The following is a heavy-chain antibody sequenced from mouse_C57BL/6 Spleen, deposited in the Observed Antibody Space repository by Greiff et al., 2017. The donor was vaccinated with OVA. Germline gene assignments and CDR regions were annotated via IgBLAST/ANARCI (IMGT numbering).Heavy chain of an antibody. V-gene: IGHV1-63*01. CDR1: GYTFTNYW. CDR2: IYPGGGYT. Sequence: QVQLKESGAELVRPGTSVKMSCKASGYTFTNYWIGWAKQRPGHGLEWIGDIYPGGGYTNYNEKFKGKATLTADKSSSTAYMQFSSLTSEDSAIYYCARSSNYYAMDYWGQGTSVTVSS. J-gene: IGHJ4*01. CDR3: ARSSNYYAMDY. D-gene: IGHD2-5*01.